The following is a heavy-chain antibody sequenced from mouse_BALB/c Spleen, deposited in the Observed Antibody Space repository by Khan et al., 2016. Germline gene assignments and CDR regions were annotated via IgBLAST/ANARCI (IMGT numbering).Heavy chain of an antibody. CDR1: GDSITSGY. J-gene: IGHJ2*01. V-gene: IGHV3-8*02. D-gene: IGHD1-1*02. CDR2: ISYSGST. Sequence: EVQLQESGPSLVKPSQTLSLTCSVTGDSITSGYWNWIRKFPGNKLEYMGYISYSGSTYYNPSLKSRISITRDTFTSQYYLQLNSVTTEDTATDYCAGYYGHFFDYWGQGTTLTVSS. CDR3: AGYYGHFFDY.